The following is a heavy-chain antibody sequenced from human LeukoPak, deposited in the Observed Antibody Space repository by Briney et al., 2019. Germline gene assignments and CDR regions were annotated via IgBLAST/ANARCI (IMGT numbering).Heavy chain of an antibody. D-gene: IGHD3-22*01. V-gene: IGHV3-49*04. CDR1: GFTFGDYA. CDR3: TRDGDYYDSSGYFGPNDY. J-gene: IGHJ4*02. CDR2: IRSKAYGGTT. Sequence: SLRLSCTASGFTFGDYAMSWVRQAPGKGLEWVGFIRSKAYGGTTEYAASVKGRSTISRDDSKRIAYLQMNSLKTEDTAVYYCTRDGDYYDSSGYFGPNDYWGQGTLVTVSS.